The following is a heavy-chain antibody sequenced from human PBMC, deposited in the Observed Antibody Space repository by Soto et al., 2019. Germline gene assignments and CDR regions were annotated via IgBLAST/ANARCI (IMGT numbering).Heavy chain of an antibody. CDR3: AGGDAWRVNFAH. V-gene: IGHV4-31*03. CDR1: GDSVNSGGYY. J-gene: IGHJ4*02. D-gene: IGHD3-10*01. CDR2: VYYSGNT. Sequence: QVRLQESGPGLVKPSQTLSLSCTVSGDSVNSGGYYWTCIRQVPGKGLEWIGYVYYSGNTNYNPSLKSRVDISLDRPENQFSLRLGSVTAADTAVYYCAGGDAWRVNFAHWGQGAPVTVSS.